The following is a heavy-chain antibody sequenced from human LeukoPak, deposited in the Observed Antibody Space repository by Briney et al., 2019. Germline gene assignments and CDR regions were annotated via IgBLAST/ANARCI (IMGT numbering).Heavy chain of an antibody. CDR1: GFTFDTYW. Sequence: GGSLRLSCAASGFTFDTYWMSWVRQATGKGLEWVANIKQDGSEKDYMDSVKGRFTISRDNAKNSLYLQMNSLRAEDTGVYYCARGDTQSKYRQFDSWGQGSLVVVSS. CDR2: IKQDGSEK. D-gene: IGHD3-16*02. J-gene: IGHJ4*02. V-gene: IGHV3-7*04. CDR3: ARGDTQSKYRQFDS.